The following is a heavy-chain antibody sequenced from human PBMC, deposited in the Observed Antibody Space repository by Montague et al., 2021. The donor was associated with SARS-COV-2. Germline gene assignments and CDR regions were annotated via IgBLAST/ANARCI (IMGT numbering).Heavy chain of an antibody. V-gene: IGHV4-59*01. CDR1: GGSISSYY. Sequence: SETLSLTCTVSGGSISSYYWSWIRQPPGKGLEWIGYIYYSGSTNXNPSLKSRVTILVDTSKNQFSLKLSSVTAADTAVYYCARGMHYYDSSGYYFDYWGQGTLVAVSS. CDR3: ARGMHYYDSSGYYFDY. CDR2: IYYSGST. J-gene: IGHJ4*01. D-gene: IGHD3-22*01.